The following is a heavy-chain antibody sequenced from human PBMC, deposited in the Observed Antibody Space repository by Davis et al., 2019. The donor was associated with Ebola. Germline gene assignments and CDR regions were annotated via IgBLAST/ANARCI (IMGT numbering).Heavy chain of an antibody. CDR1: GFTFSSYS. V-gene: IGHV3-48*02. D-gene: IGHD1-26*01. J-gene: IGHJ4*02. CDR2: ISRSSITT. CDR3: ASDSGTYSAQY. Sequence: GESLKISCAASGFTFSSYSMNWVRQAPGKGLEWISYISRSSITTYYADSVKGRFTISRDDAKNSLYLQMNSLRDDDTAVYYCASDSGTYSAQYWGQGTLVTVSS.